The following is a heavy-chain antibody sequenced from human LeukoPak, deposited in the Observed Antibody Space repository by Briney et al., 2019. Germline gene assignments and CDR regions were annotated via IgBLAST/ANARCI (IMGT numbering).Heavy chain of an antibody. J-gene: IGHJ3*02. CDR2: IYHTGKS. CDR3: ARDGGAKAFDI. CDR1: GYSISSGYY. Sequence: SETLSLTCSVSGYSISSGYYWDWIRQPPGKGLEWIASIYHTGKSYYNPSLKSRVTISVDTSKNQISLKLRSVTAADTAVYYCARDGGAKAFDIWGQGTMVTVSS. D-gene: IGHD1-26*01. V-gene: IGHV4-38-2*02.